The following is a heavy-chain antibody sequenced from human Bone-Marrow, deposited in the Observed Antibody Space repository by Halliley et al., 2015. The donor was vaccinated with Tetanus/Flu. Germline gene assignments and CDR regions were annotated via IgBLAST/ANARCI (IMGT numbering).Heavy chain of an antibody. CDR1: GFAFSSYG. CDR3: AKGADSDSSAPESK. V-gene: IGHV3-33*06. Sequence: SGFAFSSYGMHWVRQAPGKGLEWLAVIWFDGSIDYYADSVKGRFTISRDNSKHTLYLQMNSLRAEDTAVYYCAKGADSDSSAPESKWGRGTLVTVSS. J-gene: IGHJ4*02. D-gene: IGHD3-22*01. CDR2: IWFDGSID.